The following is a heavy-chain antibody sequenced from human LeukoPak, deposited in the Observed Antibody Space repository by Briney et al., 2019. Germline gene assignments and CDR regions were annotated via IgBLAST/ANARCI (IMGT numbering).Heavy chain of an antibody. CDR3: AILTGIATAA. Sequence: QPAGSLRLSCAASGFTFSSYWMHWVRQAPGKGLVWVSRINSDGSSIRYAVSVTGRFTISRDNATNTLYLQMNSLRAENTAVYYCAILTGIATAAWSQGTLVTVSS. V-gene: IGHV3-74*01. J-gene: IGHJ5*02. CDR1: GFTFSSYW. CDR2: INSDGSSI. D-gene: IGHD6-13*01.